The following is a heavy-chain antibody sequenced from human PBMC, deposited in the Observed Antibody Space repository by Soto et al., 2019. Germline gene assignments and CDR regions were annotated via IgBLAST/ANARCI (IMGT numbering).Heavy chain of an antibody. J-gene: IGHJ3*02. CDR1: GYTFTSYA. D-gene: IGHD3-22*01. CDR3: ARGGPYYYDSSGYHTLDAFDI. CDR2: INAGNGNT. Sequence: ASVKVSCKASGYTFTSYAMHWVRQAPGQRLEWMGWINAGNGNTKYSQKFQGRVTITRDTSASTAYMELSSLRSEDTALYYCARGGPYYYDSSGYHTLDAFDIWGQGTMVTVSS. V-gene: IGHV1-3*01.